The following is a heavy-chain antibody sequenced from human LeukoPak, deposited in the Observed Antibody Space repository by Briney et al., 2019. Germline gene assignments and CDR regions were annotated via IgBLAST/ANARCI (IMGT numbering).Heavy chain of an antibody. J-gene: IGHJ6*02. CDR2: ISSGSTYI. D-gene: IGHD6-25*01. V-gene: IGHV3-21*06. CDR3: ARSKGGAQREYGMDV. CDR1: GFTFKNYG. Sequence: GGSLRLSCAASGFTFKNYGMNWVRQAPGKGLEWVSSISSGSTYIDNADSLKGRFTISRDNAKNSLYLEMNSLRAEDTAVYYCARSKGGAQREYGMDVWGQGTTVTVSS.